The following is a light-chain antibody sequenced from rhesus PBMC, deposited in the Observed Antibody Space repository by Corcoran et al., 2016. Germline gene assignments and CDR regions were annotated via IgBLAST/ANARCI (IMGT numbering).Light chain of an antibody. J-gene: IGKJ2*01. V-gene: IGKV2-78*01. Sequence: DIVMTQTPLSLSVTPGEPASLSCRSSPSLLHSNGYTSLHWYLKKPGQSPPLLSYEVSNRASGVPDRFSGSGAGTDVTLKISRVEAEDVGVYYCEQTIQTPYSFGQGTKVEIK. CDR2: EVS. CDR3: EQTIQTPYS. CDR1: PSLLHSNGYTS.